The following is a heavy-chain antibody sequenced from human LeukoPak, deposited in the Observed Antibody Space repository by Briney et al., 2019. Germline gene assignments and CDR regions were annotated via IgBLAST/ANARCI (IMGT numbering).Heavy chain of an antibody. D-gene: IGHD3-22*01. CDR3: AKGFYYYDSSLCFDY. J-gene: IGHJ4*02. V-gene: IGHV3-30*02. CDR1: GFTFSSYG. CDR2: IRYDGSEK. Sequence: GGSLRLSCAASGFTFSSYGMHWVRQAPGKGLEWVAFIRYDGSEKYYADSVKGRFTISRDNSKNTLYLQMNSLRAEDTAVYYCAKGFYYYDSSLCFDYWGQGTLVSVSS.